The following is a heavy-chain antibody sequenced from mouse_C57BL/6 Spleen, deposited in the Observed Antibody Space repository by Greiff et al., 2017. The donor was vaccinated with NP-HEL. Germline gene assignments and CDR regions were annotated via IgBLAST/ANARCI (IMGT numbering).Heavy chain of an antibody. CDR1: GYTFTSYW. CDR3: AIRKNDGEAMDY. D-gene: IGHD2-12*01. V-gene: IGHV1-55*01. CDR2: IYPGSGST. Sequence: VQLQQSGAELVKPGASVKMSCKASGYTFTSYWITWVKQRPGQGLEWIGDIYPGSGSTNYNEKFKRKATLTVDTSSSTAYMQLSSLTYEDSAVYYCAIRKNDGEAMDYWGQGTSVTVSS. J-gene: IGHJ4*01.